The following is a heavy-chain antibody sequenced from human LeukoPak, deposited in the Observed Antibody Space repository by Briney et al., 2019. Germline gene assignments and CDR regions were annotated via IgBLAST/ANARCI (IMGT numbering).Heavy chain of an antibody. D-gene: IGHD2-8*02. Sequence: PGGSLRLSCAASGFTFSTHGMHWVRQAPGKGLEWVAVIWYDGSQKYYADSAKGRFTISRDNSKNTLYLQMNSLRAEDTAVYFCARISCTGARCKPYSYYDMDVWGQGTTVTVSS. CDR3: ARISCTGARCKPYSYYDMDV. J-gene: IGHJ6*02. CDR1: GFTFSTHG. CDR2: IWYDGSQK. V-gene: IGHV3-33*01.